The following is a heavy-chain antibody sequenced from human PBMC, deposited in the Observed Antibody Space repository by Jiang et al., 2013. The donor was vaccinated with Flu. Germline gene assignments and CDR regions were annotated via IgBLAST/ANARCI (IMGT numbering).Heavy chain of an antibody. CDR3: ARESGGIVVVVAATQFDY. V-gene: IGHV3-11*06. D-gene: IGHD2-15*01. J-gene: IGHJ4*02. CDR2: ISSSSSYT. CDR1: GFTFSDYY. Sequence: VQLLESGGGLVKPGGSLRLSCAASGFTFSDYYMSWIRQAPGKGLEWVSYISSSSSYTNYADSVKGRFTISRDNAKNSLYLQMNSLRAEDTAVYYCARESGGIVVVVAATQFDYWGQGTLVTVSS.